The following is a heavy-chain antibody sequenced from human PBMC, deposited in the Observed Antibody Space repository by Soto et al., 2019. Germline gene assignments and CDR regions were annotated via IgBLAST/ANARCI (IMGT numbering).Heavy chain of an antibody. J-gene: IGHJ4*02. D-gene: IGHD1-26*01. CDR2: ISAYNANT. V-gene: IGHV1-18*01. Sequence: QVHLVQSGAEVKKPGASVKVSCKASGYTFTTYGIAWVRQAPGQGLEWMGWISAYNANTDYAQRLQGRVTITTDTSTSTAHMELRSLRSDDTAGYYCARGRYLDYWGQGTLVTVSS. CDR1: GYTFTTYG. CDR3: ARGRYLDY.